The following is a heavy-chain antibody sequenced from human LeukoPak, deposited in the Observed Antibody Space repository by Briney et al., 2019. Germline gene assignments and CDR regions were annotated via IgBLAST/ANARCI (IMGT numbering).Heavy chain of an antibody. J-gene: IGHJ6*03. CDR1: GGSISSGGYY. D-gene: IGHD6-13*01. CDR3: AVIAAAGYYYYMDV. V-gene: IGHV4-31*03. Sequence: SETLSLTCTVSGGSISSGGYYWSWIRQHPGKGLEWIGYMYYSGTTYYNPSLKSRVTISVDTSKNQFSLKLSSVTAADTAVYYCAVIAAAGYYYYMDVWGKGTTVTVSS. CDR2: MYYSGTT.